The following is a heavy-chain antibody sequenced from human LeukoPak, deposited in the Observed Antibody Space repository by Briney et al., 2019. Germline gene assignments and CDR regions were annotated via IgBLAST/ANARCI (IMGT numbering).Heavy chain of an antibody. D-gene: IGHD3-10*01. J-gene: IGHJ5*02. Sequence: PGGSLRLSCAASGFTFSSYAMHWVRQAPGKGLEWVAVISYDGSSKNYADSVKGRFTISRDNSENTLYLQMSRLKTDDSAVYYCARNPAAWFGELSSWFDPWGQGTLVTVSS. CDR3: ARNPAAWFGELSSWFDP. V-gene: IGHV3-30-3*01. CDR1: GFTFSSYA. CDR2: ISYDGSSK.